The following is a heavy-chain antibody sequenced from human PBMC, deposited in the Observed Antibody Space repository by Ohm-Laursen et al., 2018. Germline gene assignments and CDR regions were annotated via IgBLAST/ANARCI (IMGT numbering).Heavy chain of an antibody. D-gene: IGHD3-22*01. V-gene: IGHV3-33*01. Sequence: SLRLSCAASGFTFSRYGMHWVRQAPGKGLEWVAVIWHDGSNKYYVDSVKGRFTISRDNSKNTLYLQMNSLRAEDTAVYYCARDYDTSGYDFWGQGALVAVSS. J-gene: IGHJ4*02. CDR1: GFTFSRYG. CDR2: IWHDGSNK. CDR3: ARDYDTSGYDF.